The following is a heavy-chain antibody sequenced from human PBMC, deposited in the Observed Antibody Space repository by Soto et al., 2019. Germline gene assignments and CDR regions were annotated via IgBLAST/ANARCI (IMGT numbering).Heavy chain of an antibody. Sequence: VQLLQSGGGLVQPAGSLRLSCAASGFSFRNYALSWVRLAPGKGLEWVAVIWYDGSKIYYADSVKGRFTISRDNSKSTLYLQMNSLRAEDTAVYYCARPLEQHQLGFGMDVWGQGSPVTVSS. CDR3: ARPLEQHQLGFGMDV. CDR2: IWYDGSKI. J-gene: IGHJ6*01. V-gene: IGHV3-33*08. CDR1: GFSFRNYA. D-gene: IGHD6-13*01.